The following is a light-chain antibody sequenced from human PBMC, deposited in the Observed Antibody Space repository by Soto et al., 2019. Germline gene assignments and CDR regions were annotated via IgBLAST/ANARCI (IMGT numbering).Light chain of an antibody. CDR1: QSVGSN. Sequence: EIVLTQSPGTLSVSPGERATLSCRASQSVGSNLAWYQQKPGQAPRFLIYGSSTRATGIPARFSGSGSGTDFTLTISSLQSEDFAFYYCLHYNGWPRTFGQGTKGDIK. J-gene: IGKJ1*01. CDR3: LHYNGWPRT. V-gene: IGKV3-15*01. CDR2: GSS.